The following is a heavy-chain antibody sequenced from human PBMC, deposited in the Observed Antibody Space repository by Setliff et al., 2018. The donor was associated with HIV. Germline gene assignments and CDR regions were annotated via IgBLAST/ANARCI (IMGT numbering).Heavy chain of an antibody. CDR1: GGSISSYY. J-gene: IGHJ6*03. CDR2: IYYSGST. Sequence: LSLTCTVSGGSISSYYCSWIRQPPGKGLEWIGYIYYSGSTNYNPSLKSRVTISVDTSKNQFSLKLSSVTAADTAVYYCARGQYYYGSGISYYYYYYYMDVWGKGTTVTVSS. CDR3: ARGQYYYGSGISYYYYYYYMDV. V-gene: IGHV4-59*01. D-gene: IGHD3-10*01.